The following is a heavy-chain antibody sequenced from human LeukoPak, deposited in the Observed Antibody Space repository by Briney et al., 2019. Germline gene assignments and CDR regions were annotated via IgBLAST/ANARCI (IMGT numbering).Heavy chain of an antibody. J-gene: IGHJ4*02. Sequence: SETLSLTCTVSGGSISSYYWSWIRQSPGKGRDWIGYIYYSGNTNYNPSLKSRATMSVDTSKNQFSLKLSSVTAADTAVYYCAREKISDNHRGVFDYWGQGTLVTVSS. CDR3: AREKISDNHRGVFDY. CDR2: IYYSGNT. V-gene: IGHV4-59*01. CDR1: GGSISSYY. D-gene: IGHD3-10*01.